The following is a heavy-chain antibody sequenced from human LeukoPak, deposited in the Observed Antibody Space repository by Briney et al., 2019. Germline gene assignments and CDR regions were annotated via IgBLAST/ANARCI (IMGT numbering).Heavy chain of an antibody. CDR1: GFTFSSYA. D-gene: IGHD1/OR15-1a*01. V-gene: IGHV3-30-3*01. CDR3: ARVNSNNFDY. CDR2: ISYDGSNK. Sequence: GGSLRLSCAASGFTFSSYAMHWVRQAPGKGLEWVAVISYDGSNKYYADFVKGRFTISRDNSKNTLYLQMNSLRVEDTAVYYCARVNSNNFDYWGQGTLVTVSS. J-gene: IGHJ4*02.